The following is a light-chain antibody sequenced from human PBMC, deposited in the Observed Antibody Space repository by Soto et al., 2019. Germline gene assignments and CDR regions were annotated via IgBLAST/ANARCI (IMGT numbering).Light chain of an antibody. Sequence: IMVTQSPGTVSLSPGEAATLSCRVSPSVSSRSLAWYQQRPGQAPRLLIYGASNRATGIPDRFGGSVSGTDFTLTISRLEPEDCAVYYCPESASPSLTSAGRSKV. CDR3: PESASPSLT. CDR2: GAS. CDR1: PSVSSRS. V-gene: IGKV3-20*01. J-gene: IGKJ4*01.